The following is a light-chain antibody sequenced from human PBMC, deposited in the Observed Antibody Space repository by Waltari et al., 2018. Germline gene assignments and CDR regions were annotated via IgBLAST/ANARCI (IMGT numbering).Light chain of an antibody. CDR1: QGISNN. CDR2: AAS. J-gene: IGKJ1*01. V-gene: IGKV1-9*01. CDR3: QQYYSQWT. Sequence: DIQLTQSPSFLSASVGDRVTITCRASQGISNNLAWYQQKPGKAPKLLIYAASTLQSGVPSRLGGSGSGTEFTLTISGLQPEDFGIYYCQQYYSQWTFGQGTKVDVK.